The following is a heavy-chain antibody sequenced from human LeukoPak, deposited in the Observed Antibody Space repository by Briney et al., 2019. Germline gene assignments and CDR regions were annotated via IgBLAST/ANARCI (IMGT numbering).Heavy chain of an antibody. CDR3: ASDMITFGGAIARDY. CDR1: GFTFSDYY. V-gene: IGHV3-7*01. J-gene: IGHJ4*02. D-gene: IGHD3-16*02. Sequence: PGGSLRLSCAASGFTFSDYYMSWVRQAPGKGLEWVANIKQDGSEKYYVDSVKGRFTISRDNAKNSLYLQMNSLRAEDTAVYYCASDMITFGGAIARDYWGQGTLVTVSS. CDR2: IKQDGSEK.